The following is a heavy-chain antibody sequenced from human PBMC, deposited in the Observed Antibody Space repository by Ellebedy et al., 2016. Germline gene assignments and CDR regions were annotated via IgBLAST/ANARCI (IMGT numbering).Heavy chain of an antibody. Sequence: GESLKISXAASVLTFSSYGMHWVRQAPGKGLEWVAVISFDGSDKNYADSVNGRFTISRDNSKNTVSLQMNSLRAEDTAVYYCAKEAWRGYSYGLFDYWGQGTLVTVSS. CDR2: ISFDGSDK. CDR3: AKEAWRGYSYGLFDY. V-gene: IGHV3-30*18. CDR1: VLTFSSYG. J-gene: IGHJ4*02. D-gene: IGHD5-18*01.